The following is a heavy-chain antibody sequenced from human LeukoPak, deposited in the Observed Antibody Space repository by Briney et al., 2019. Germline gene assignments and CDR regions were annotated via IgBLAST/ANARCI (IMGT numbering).Heavy chain of an antibody. V-gene: IGHV1-69*05. Sequence: ASVKVSCKASGGTFSSYAISWVRQAPGQGLERMGGIIPIFGTANYAQKFQGRVTITTDESTSTAYMELSSLRSEDTAVYYCQTYYYDSSGYYYYFDYWGQGTLVTVSS. CDR2: IIPIFGTA. CDR3: QTYYYDSSGYYYYFDY. CDR1: GGTFSSYA. J-gene: IGHJ4*02. D-gene: IGHD3-22*01.